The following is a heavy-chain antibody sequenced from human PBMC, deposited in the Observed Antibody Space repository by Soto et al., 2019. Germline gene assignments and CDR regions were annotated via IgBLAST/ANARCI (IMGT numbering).Heavy chain of an antibody. D-gene: IGHD1-26*01. CDR2: IYYSGST. V-gene: IGHV4-59*01. Sequence: PETLSLTCTVSGGSISSYYWSWIRQPPGKGLEWIGYIYYSGSTNYNPSLKSRVTISVDTSKNQFSLKLSSVTAADTAVYYCARDRKWGGRYYYGMDVWGQGTTVTVSS. J-gene: IGHJ6*02. CDR1: GGSISSYY. CDR3: ARDRKWGGRYYYGMDV.